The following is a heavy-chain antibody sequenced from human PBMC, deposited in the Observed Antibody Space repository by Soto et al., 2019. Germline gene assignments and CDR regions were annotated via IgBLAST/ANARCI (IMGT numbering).Heavy chain of an antibody. D-gene: IGHD6-6*01. V-gene: IGHV4-34*01. CDR3: ARSSLYYYYGMDV. J-gene: IGHJ6*02. CDR2: INHSGST. CDR1: GGSFSGYY. Sequence: ETLSLTCAVYGGSFSGYYWSWIRQPPGKGLEWIGEINHSGSTNYNPSLKSRVTISVDTSKNQFSLKLSSVTAADTAVYYCARSSLYYYYGMDVWGQGTTVTVSS.